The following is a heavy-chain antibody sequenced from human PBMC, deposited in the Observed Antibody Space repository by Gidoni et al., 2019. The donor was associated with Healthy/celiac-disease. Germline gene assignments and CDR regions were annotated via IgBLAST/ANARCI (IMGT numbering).Heavy chain of an antibody. V-gene: IGHV1-18*01. J-gene: IGHJ4*02. CDR1: GYTFTSYG. Sequence: QVQLVQSGAEVKKPGASVKVSCKASGYTFTSYGISWVRQAPGQGLEWMGWISAYNGNTNYAQKLQGRVTMTTDTSTSTAYMELRSLRSDDTAVYYCALWGDTDYYDSSGYYANYWGQGTLVTVSS. CDR2: ISAYNGNT. CDR3: ALWGDTDYYDSSGYYANY. D-gene: IGHD3-22*01.